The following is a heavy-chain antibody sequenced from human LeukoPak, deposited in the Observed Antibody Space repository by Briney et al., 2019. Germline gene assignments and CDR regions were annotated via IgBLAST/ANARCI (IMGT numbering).Heavy chain of an antibody. D-gene: IGHD3-9*01. J-gene: IGHJ6*03. CDR2: VYYKGST. CDR3: ARGASVILYYYYYMDV. V-gene: IGHV4-39*07. Sequence: SETLSLNCTVAGGAISSSSYYWGWIRQPPGKGLEWIGTVYYKGSTNYNPSLKSRVTISVDTSKNQFSLKLSSVTAADTAVYYCARGASVILYYYYYMDVWGKGTTVTVSS. CDR1: GGAISSSSYY.